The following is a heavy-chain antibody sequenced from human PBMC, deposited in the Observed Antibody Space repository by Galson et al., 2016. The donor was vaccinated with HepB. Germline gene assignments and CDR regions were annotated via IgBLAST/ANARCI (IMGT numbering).Heavy chain of an antibody. J-gene: IGHJ6*01. CDR2: INSDGSST. Sequence: SLRLSCAASGFTFSSYRMHWVRQAPGKGLVWVSRINSDGSSTSYADSVKGRFTISRDNAKNTLYLQMNSLRAEDTAVYYCAKAYGSGSSFYYYYGMDVWGKGPRSPSPQ. V-gene: IGHV3-74*01. CDR3: AKAYGSGSSFYYYYGMDV. CDR1: GFTFSSYR. D-gene: IGHD3-10*01.